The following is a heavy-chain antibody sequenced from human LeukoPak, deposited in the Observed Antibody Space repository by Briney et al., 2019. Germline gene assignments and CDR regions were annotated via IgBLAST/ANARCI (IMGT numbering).Heavy chain of an antibody. CDR1: RGSVTSGGFY. D-gene: IGHD3-10*01. CDR3: ARHSGSGSLSRPFDP. V-gene: IGHV4-39*01. Sequence: SETLSLTCSVSRGSVTSGGFYWGWLRQPPGKGPEWIATIYYTGSTYYNPSLNSRVTVSIDTSKNQFSLRLTSVTATDTAVYHCARHSGSGSLSRPFDPWGQGTLVTVSS. CDR2: IYYTGST. J-gene: IGHJ5*02.